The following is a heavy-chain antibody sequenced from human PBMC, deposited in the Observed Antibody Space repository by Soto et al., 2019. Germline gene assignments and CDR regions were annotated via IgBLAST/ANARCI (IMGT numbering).Heavy chain of an antibody. CDR1: GFTFSGYA. CDR2: ISGSGGST. D-gene: IGHD3-16*01. J-gene: IGHJ5*01. V-gene: IGHV3-23*01. CDR3: AKDGGCFYYYFWGSPNLFDS. Sequence: XGSLRLSCAASGFTFSGYAMSWVRQAPGKGLEWVSAISGSGGSTYYADSVKGRFTISRDNSKNTLYLQMNSLRAEDTAVYYCAKDGGCFYYYFWGSPNLFDSCGQGSLVTVSS.